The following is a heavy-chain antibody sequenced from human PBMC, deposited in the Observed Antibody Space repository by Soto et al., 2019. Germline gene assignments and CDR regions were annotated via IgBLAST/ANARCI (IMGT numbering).Heavy chain of an antibody. Sequence: PSETLSLTCTVSGGSISSSSYYWGWIRQLPGKGLEWIGSIFYRGSSYYNPSPRSRVAIDIDSSKNQFSLKLSSVTAADTAIYYCARHLVVGGTTYNWFDLWGQGTLVTVSS. CDR3: ARHLVVGGTTYNWFDL. CDR2: IFYRGSS. CDR1: GGSISSSSYY. V-gene: IGHV4-39*01. D-gene: IGHD2-15*01. J-gene: IGHJ5*02.